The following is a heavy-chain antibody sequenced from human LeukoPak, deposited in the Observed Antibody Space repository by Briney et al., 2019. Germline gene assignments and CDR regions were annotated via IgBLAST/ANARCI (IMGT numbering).Heavy chain of an antibody. CDR2: IYYSGST. Sequence: ASETLSLTCTVSGGSISSYYWSWIRQPPGKGLEWIGYIYYSGSTNYKPSLKSRVTISVDTSKNQFSLKLSSVTAADTAVYYCAGVYGVDAYNKFFDYWGQGTLVTVSS. CDR1: GGSISSYY. D-gene: IGHD5-24*01. CDR3: AGVYGVDAYNKFFDY. J-gene: IGHJ4*02. V-gene: IGHV4-59*01.